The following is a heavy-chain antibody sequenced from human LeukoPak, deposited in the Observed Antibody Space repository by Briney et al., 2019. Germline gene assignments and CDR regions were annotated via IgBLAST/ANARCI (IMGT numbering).Heavy chain of an antibody. CDR3: ARDLQYSGSYLEWDWSFDY. Sequence: ASVKVSCKASGYTFTGYYMHWVRQAPGQGLEWMGWINPNSGGTNYAQKLQGRVTMTRDTSISTAYMELSRLRSDDTAVYYCARDLQYSGSYLEWDWSFDYWGQGTLVTVSS. CDR2: INPNSGGT. D-gene: IGHD1-26*01. V-gene: IGHV1-2*02. J-gene: IGHJ4*02. CDR1: GYTFTGYY.